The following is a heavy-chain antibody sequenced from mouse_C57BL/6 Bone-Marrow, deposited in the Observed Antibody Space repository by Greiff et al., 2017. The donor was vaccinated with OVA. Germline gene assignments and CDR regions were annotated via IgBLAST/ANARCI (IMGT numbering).Heavy chain of an antibody. J-gene: IGHJ3*01. Sequence: EVQLQESGPELVKPGASVKISCKASGYSFTGYYMNWVKQSPEKSLEWIGEINPSTGGTTSNQKFKAKATLTVDKSSSTAYMQLKSLTSEDSAVYYCARSMDSSGPAWFAYWGQGTLVTVSA. CDR2: INPSTGGT. CDR1: GYSFTGYY. V-gene: IGHV1-42*01. D-gene: IGHD3-2*02. CDR3: ARSMDSSGPAWFAY.